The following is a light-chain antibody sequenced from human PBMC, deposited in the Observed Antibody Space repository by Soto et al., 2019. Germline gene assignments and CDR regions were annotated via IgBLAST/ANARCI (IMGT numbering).Light chain of an antibody. J-gene: IGKJ3*01. V-gene: IGKV1-9*01. CDR3: QQLNIFPTVVT. CDR1: QGIRSY. CDR2: GAS. Sequence: DIQLTQSPFFLSASVGDRVTITCRASQGIRSYLAWYQQRPGKAPELLIYGASTLRTGVASRFSGSGSGTEFSLTISSLQPEYFATYFCQQLNIFPTVVTFGPGTKVDIK.